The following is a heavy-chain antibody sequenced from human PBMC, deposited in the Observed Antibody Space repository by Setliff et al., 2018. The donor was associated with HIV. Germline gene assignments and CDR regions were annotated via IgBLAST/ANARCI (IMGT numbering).Heavy chain of an antibody. CDR1: GGSITSGNYH. J-gene: IGHJ5*02. V-gene: IGHV4-39*01. CDR3: ARPHSGRGGGAWFDP. D-gene: IGHD6-19*01. Sequence: SETLSLTCRVYGGSITSGNYHWGWIRQAPRKGLEWIASMIYGGDTWYNPSLKSRVTIYVDTANNEISLRLSSVTAEDTAVYRCARPHSGRGGGAWFDPWGQGIQVTVSS. CDR2: MIYGGDT.